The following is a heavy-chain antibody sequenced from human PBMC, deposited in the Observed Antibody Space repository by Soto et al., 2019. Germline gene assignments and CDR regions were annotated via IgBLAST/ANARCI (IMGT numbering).Heavy chain of an antibody. CDR3: ARDFGSSGSYLDY. V-gene: IGHV3-33*01. J-gene: IGHJ4*02. Sequence: GGSLRLSCAASGFTFSSYGMHWVRQAPGKGLEWVAVIWYDGSNKYYADSVKGRFTISRDDSKNTLYLQMNSLRAEDTAVYYCARDFGSSGSYLDYWGQGTLVTVSS. CDR1: GFTFSSYG. CDR2: IWYDGSNK. D-gene: IGHD3-10*01.